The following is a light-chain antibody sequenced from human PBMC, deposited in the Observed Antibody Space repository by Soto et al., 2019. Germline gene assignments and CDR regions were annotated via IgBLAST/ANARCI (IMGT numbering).Light chain of an antibody. Sequence: DIVLTHTPLSLAVTPGEPASISCRSSQSLLYTDDGITHLAWYLQKPGQSPQLLSYTVSYRASWVPDRFSGNGSGTDFTLKISRLEAEDVGIYYSMQRIEFPLTFGGGTKVEIK. CDR2: TVS. CDR1: QSLLYTDDGITH. CDR3: MQRIEFPLT. J-gene: IGKJ4*01. V-gene: IGKV2-40*01.